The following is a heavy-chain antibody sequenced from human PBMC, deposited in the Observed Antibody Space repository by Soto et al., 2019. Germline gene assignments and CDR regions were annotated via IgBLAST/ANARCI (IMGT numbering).Heavy chain of an antibody. D-gene: IGHD2-15*01. J-gene: IGHJ4*02. CDR3: ARVGYCSGGSCYLPGDY. Sequence: SVKVSCKASGGTVSSYTISWVRQAPGQGLEWMGRIIPILGIANYAQKFQGRVTITADKSTSTAYMELSSLRSEDTAVYYCARVGYCSGGSCYLPGDYWGQGTLVTVSS. V-gene: IGHV1-69*02. CDR2: IIPILGIA. CDR1: GGTVSSYT.